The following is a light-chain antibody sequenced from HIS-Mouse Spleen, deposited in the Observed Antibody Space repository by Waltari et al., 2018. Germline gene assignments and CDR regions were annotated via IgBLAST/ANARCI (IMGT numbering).Light chain of an antibody. CDR3: CSYAGSSTYWV. J-gene: IGLJ3*02. V-gene: IGLV2-23*01. CDR2: EGS. Sequence: QSALTQPASVSGSPGQSSTISCTGTSSDVGSYNLVPWYQQHPGKAPKLMIYEGSKRPSGVSNRFSGSKSGNTASLTISGLQAEDEADYYCCSYAGSSTYWVFGGGTKLTVL. CDR1: SSDVGSYNL.